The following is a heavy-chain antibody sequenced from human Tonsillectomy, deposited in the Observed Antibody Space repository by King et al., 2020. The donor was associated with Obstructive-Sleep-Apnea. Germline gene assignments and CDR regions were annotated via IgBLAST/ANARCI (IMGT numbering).Heavy chain of an antibody. J-gene: IGHJ3*01. D-gene: IGHD6-19*01. CDR3: ARAMAVAGTGAFDF. CDR2: IGGIGDT. V-gene: IGHV3-23*04. CDR1: GFVFSNYA. Sequence: VQLVESGGGLVQPGGSLRLSCAASGFVFSNYAMSWVRQAPGQRPEWLSAIGGIGDTYYPDSVKGRFTISRDNSKNTLYLQINSRRAEDTAVYYCARAMAVAGTGAFDFWGQGTMVTVSS.